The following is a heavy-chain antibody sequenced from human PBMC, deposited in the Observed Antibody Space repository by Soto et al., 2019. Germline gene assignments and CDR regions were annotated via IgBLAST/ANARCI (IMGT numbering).Heavy chain of an antibody. D-gene: IGHD5-18*01. J-gene: IGHJ4*02. Sequence: EVQLLESGGGLVQPGESLRLSCTASGFTFNIYAMSWVRQAPGKGLEWVSAIIASGGSTFYADSVKGRFTISRDTSKNTLYLQMNSLRAEDTAVYYCAKDYHRYNYGFVDYWGQGTLVTVSS. V-gene: IGHV3-23*01. CDR2: IIASGGST. CDR1: GFTFNIYA. CDR3: AKDYHRYNYGFVDY.